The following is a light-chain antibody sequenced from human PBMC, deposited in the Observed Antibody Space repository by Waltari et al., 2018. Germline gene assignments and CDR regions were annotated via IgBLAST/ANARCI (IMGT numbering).Light chain of an antibody. Sequence: SCRASQSVSKCLAWYQQKPGQAPRLLIYDASIRATGIPDRFSGSGWGTDFSLTISSLEPEDFAVYYCQKYGTLPATFGQGTKVQ. CDR1: QSVSKC. V-gene: IGKV3-20*01. CDR3: QKYGTLPAT. J-gene: IGKJ1*01. CDR2: DAS.